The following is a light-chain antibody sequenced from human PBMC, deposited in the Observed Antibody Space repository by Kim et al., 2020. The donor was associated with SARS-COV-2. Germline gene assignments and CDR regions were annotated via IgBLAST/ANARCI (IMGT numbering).Light chain of an antibody. V-gene: IGKV3-11*01. CDR3: QHRINWPPEFT. CDR2: DAF. Sequence: IVLTQSPATLSLSPGERANLSCRASQSINSYLAWYQQKPGQAPRLLIYDAFNRATGIPARFSGSGFGTDFTLTIYSLEPEDFAVYYRQHRINWPPEFTCGPGTKVDIK. J-gene: IGKJ3*01. CDR1: QSINSY.